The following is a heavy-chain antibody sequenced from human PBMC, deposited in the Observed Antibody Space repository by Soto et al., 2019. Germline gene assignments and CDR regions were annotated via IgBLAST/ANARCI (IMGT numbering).Heavy chain of an antibody. D-gene: IGHD4-17*01. V-gene: IGHV5-51*01. J-gene: IGHJ3*02. CDR1: GYSFTSYW. Sequence: GESLQISCKGSGYSFTSYWIGWVRQMPGKGLEWMGIIYPGDSDTRYSPSFQGQVTISADKSISTAYLQWSSLKASDTAMYYCARRLHFDYGGNSGMGMEAFDIWGQGTMVTFS. CDR2: IYPGDSDT. CDR3: ARRLHFDYGGNSGMGMEAFDI.